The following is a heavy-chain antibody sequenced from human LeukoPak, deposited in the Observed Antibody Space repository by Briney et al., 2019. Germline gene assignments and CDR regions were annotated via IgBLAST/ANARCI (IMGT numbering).Heavy chain of an antibody. Sequence: ASVKVSCRASGGTFSSYAISWVRQAPGQGLEWMGGIIHIFGTANYAQKFQGRVTITTDESTSTAYMELSSLRSEDTAVYYCARSTVDVGVVTNDYWGQGTLVTVSS. CDR1: GGTFSSYA. CDR2: IIHIFGTA. CDR3: ARSTVDVGVVTNDY. J-gene: IGHJ4*02. D-gene: IGHD3-3*01. V-gene: IGHV1-69*05.